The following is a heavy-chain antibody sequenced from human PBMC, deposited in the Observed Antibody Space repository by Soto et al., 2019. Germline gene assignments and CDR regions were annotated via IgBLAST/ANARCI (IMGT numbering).Heavy chain of an antibody. J-gene: IGHJ1*01. Sequence: ASVKVSCKASGYLFTAYSMHWVRLAPGQGLEWMGVVNPSGGSTKYAQNFQGRVTMTRDTPTTTIYMELSSLRSDDTAIYYCAREENCSGGTCYSEYFHRWGQGTLVTVYS. CDR1: GYLFTAYS. V-gene: IGHV1-46*01. CDR2: VNPSGGST. CDR3: AREENCSGGTCYSEYFHR. D-gene: IGHD2-15*01.